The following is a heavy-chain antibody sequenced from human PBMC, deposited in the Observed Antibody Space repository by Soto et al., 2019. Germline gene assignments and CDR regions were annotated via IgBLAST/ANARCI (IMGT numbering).Heavy chain of an antibody. CDR2: INHSGST. J-gene: IGHJ4*02. CDR3: ARYYGGKVLDY. D-gene: IGHD4-17*01. CDR1: GGSFSGYY. V-gene: IGHV4-34*01. Sequence: QVQLQQWGAGLLKPSETLSLTCAVYGGSFSGYYWSWIRQPPGKGLEWIGEINHSGSTNYNPSLKSRVTISVDTSKNQFSLKLSSVTAADTAVYYGARYYGGKVLDYWGQGTLVTVSS.